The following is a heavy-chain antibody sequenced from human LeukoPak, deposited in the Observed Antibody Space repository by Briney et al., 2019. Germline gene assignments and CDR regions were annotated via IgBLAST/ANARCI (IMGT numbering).Heavy chain of an antibody. CDR2: IKCKTEGGTQ. J-gene: IGHJ3*01. Sequence: GGSLTLSCAASGFTFSNAWMIWVRQAPGKGRVWVGRIKCKTEGGTQKYAAPVTGRFTNSRDDPKITLNLQMNSLKTEDTAVCDCTTGNVVVPAAISGWGQGTMVTVSS. CDR1: GFTFSNAW. CDR3: TTGNVVVPAAISG. D-gene: IGHD2-2*01. V-gene: IGHV3-15*01.